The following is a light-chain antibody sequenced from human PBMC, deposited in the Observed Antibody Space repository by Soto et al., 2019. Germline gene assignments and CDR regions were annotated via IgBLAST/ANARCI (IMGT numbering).Light chain of an antibody. Sequence: QSVLTQPASVSGSPGQSITISCTGTSSDVGGYDDVSWYQLHPGKAPKLMVFEVNNRPSGVSYRFSGSKSGNTASLTISGLQAEDEADYFCSSYSISTAYLFGTGTKLTVL. CDR3: SSYSISTAYL. J-gene: IGLJ1*01. CDR2: EVN. V-gene: IGLV2-14*01. CDR1: SSDVGGYDD.